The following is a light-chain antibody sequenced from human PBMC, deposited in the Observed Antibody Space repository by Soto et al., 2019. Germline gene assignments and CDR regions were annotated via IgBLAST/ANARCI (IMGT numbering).Light chain of an antibody. V-gene: IGKV1-39*01. CDR1: QSISSY. CDR2: AAS. J-gene: IGKJ1*01. CDR3: QQSYSTPPT. Sequence: DIQMTQSPSSLSASAGDRVTITCRASQSISSYLNWYQQKPGKAPKLLIYAASSLQSGVPSRFSGSGSGTDVTLTISSLQPEDFATYYCQQSYSTPPTFGQGTKVEIK.